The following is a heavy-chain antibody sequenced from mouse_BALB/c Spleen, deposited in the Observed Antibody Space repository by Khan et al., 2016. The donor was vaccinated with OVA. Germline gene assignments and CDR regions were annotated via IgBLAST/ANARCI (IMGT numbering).Heavy chain of an antibody. V-gene: IGHV2-6-1*01. Sequence: VQLQESGPGLVAPSQSLSITCTISGFSLTNYGVHWVRQPPGKGLEWLVVIWSDGSTTYNSALKSRLTTSKDKSKSQVFLKMNSLQTDDTAMYFLTRQPCDHYNIMDYWGQGTSVTVSS. J-gene: IGHJ4*01. CDR1: GFSLTNYG. CDR3: TRQPCDHYNIMDY. CDR2: IWSDGST.